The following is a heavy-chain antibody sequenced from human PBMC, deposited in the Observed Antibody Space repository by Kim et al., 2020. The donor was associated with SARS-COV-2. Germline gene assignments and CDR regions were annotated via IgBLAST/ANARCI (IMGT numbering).Heavy chain of an antibody. Sequence: GGSLRLSCAASGFTFNTYGMHWVRQAPGKGLEWVAVISYDGSNKYYADSVKGRFTISRDNSKNTLYLQMNSLRIEDTAVYYCAKSFSGSYFGYDYLGQGTLGTVSS. J-gene: IGHJ4*02. CDR2: ISYDGSNK. CDR3: AKSFSGSYFGYDY. V-gene: IGHV3-30*18. D-gene: IGHD1-26*01. CDR1: GFTFNTYG.